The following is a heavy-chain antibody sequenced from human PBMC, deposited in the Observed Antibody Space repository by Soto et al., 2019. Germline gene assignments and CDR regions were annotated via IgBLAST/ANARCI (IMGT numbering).Heavy chain of an antibody. CDR3: AKDRRAGGNYGFYSDF. V-gene: IGHV3-23*01. Sequence: GGSLRLSCAASGFTFSSYGMTWVRQAPGKGLEWVSFSSATGAGTYYADSVKGRFTISRDNSKNTLYLQMTSLRADDTAVYYCAKDRRAGGNYGFYSDFWGQGAMVTVSS. CDR2: SSATGAGT. D-gene: IGHD1-7*01. CDR1: GFTFSSYG. J-gene: IGHJ4*02.